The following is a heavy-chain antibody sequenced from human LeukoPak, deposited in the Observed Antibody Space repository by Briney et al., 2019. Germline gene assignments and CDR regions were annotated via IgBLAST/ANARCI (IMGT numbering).Heavy chain of an antibody. V-gene: IGHV3-48*03. D-gene: IGHD3-9*01. J-gene: IGHJ4*02. CDR1: GFTFSSYE. CDR2: ISSGSTTI. Sequence: PGGSLRLSCAASGFTFSSYEMNWDRQAPGKGLEWVSYISSGSTTIYYADSVKGRFTISRDNAKNSLYLQMNSLRAEDTAVYYCASVLRYFDWLHGFDYWGQGTLVTVSS. CDR3: ASVLRYFDWLHGFDY.